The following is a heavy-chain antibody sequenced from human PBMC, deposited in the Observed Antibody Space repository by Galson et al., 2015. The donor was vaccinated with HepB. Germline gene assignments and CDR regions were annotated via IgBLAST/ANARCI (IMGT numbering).Heavy chain of an antibody. D-gene: IGHD5-24*01. CDR2: IFPIFGTA. CDR3: ARESVRSTGENYFDP. J-gene: IGHJ5*02. V-gene: IGHV1-69*13. Sequence: SVKVSCKASGVNFSNYAITWVRQAPGQGLEWMGGIFPIFGTANYAQTFQDRLTISADESTTTSYMELTGLKSEDTAMYYCARESVRSTGENYFDPWGQGTLVIVSA. CDR1: GVNFSNYA.